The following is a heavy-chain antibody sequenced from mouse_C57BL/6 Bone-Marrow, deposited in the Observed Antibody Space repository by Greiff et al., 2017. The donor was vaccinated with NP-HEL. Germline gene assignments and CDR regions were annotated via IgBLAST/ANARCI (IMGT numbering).Heavy chain of an antibody. V-gene: IGHV1-81*01. CDR2: IYPSSGHT. J-gene: IGHJ4*01. CDR1: GYTFTSYG. Sequence: VQGVESGAELARPGASVKLSCKASGYTFTSYGLSWVKQRTGQGLEWIGEIYPSSGHTYYNQKFKGQATLTVDQSSSTAYRERRSQTAEDSAVYFCAYSTHYGNFDDWGKGTTVTVSS. CDR3: AYSTHYGNFDD. D-gene: IGHD1-1*01.